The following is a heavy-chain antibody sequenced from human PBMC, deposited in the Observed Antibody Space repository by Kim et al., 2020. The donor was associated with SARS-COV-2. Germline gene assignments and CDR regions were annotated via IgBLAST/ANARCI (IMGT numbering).Heavy chain of an antibody. D-gene: IGHD4-17*01. V-gene: IGHV3-7*01. J-gene: IGHJ2*01. Sequence: GGSLRLSCAASGFTFSSYWMSWVRQAPGKGLEWVANIKQDGSEKYYVDSVKGRFTISRDNAKNSLYLQMNSLRAEDTAVYYCARLNGDYGDYPTYWYFDLWGRGTLVTVSS. CDR2: IKQDGSEK. CDR1: GFTFSSYW. CDR3: ARLNGDYGDYPTYWYFDL.